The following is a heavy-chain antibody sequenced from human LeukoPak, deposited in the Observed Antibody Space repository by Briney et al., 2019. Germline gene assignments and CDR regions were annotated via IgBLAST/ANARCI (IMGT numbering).Heavy chain of an antibody. CDR1: GFTFDDYG. J-gene: IGHJ5*02. CDR2: INWNGGST. CDR3: ARDRVGVQVPAANTNWFDP. D-gene: IGHD2-2*01. V-gene: IGHV3-20*04. Sequence: GGSLRLSCAASGFTFDDYGMSWVRQAPGKGLEWVSGINWNGGSTGYADSVKGRFTISRDNAKNSLYLQMNSLRAEDTAVYYCARDRVGVQVPAANTNWFDPWGQGTLVTVSS.